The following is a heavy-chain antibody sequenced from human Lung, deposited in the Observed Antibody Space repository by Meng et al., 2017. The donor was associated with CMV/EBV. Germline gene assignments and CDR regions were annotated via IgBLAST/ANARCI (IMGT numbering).Heavy chain of an antibody. V-gene: IGHV1-69*05. Sequence: SVKVSCKASGGTFSSYAISWVRQAPGQGLEWMGGIIPIFGTANYAQKFQGRVTITTDGSTSTAYMELSSLRSEDTAVYYCASTTPYCSSTSCYTYFDYWXQGTLVXVSS. D-gene: IGHD2-2*02. CDR3: ASTTPYCSSTSCYTYFDY. CDR1: GGTFSSYA. CDR2: IIPIFGTA. J-gene: IGHJ4*02.